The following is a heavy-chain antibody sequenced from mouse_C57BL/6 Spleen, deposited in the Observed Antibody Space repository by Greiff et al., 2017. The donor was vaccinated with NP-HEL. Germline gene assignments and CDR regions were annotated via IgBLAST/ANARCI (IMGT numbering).Heavy chain of an antibody. CDR2: IYPGDGDT. Sequence: QVQLQQSGPELVKPGASVKISCKASGYAFSSSWMNWVKQRPGKGLEWIGRIYPGDGDTNYNGKFKGKATLTADKSSSTAYMQLSSLTSEDSAVYFCARRANAAMDYWGQGTSVTVSS. CDR3: ARRANAAMDY. CDR1: GYAFSSSW. J-gene: IGHJ4*01. V-gene: IGHV1-82*01. D-gene: IGHD3-1*01.